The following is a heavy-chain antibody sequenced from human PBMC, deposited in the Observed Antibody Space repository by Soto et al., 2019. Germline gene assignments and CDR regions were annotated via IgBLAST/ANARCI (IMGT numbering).Heavy chain of an antibody. D-gene: IGHD6-6*01. V-gene: IGHV3-23*01. Sequence: PGGSLRLSCAASGFTFSSYAMSWVRQAPGKGLEWVSAISGSGGSTYYADSVKGRFTISRDNSKNTLYLQMNSLRAEDTAVYYCAKTPFIAARPDTYYFDYWGQGTLVTVSS. CDR1: GFTFSSYA. CDR3: AKTPFIAARPDTYYFDY. J-gene: IGHJ4*02. CDR2: ISGSGGST.